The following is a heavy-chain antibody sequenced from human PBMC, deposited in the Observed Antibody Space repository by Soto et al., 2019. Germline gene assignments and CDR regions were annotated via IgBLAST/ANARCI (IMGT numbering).Heavy chain of an antibody. CDR3: ERDGVVTAILWEYYYYGMDV. CDR1: GGSISSYY. V-gene: IGHV4-4*07. J-gene: IGHJ6*02. CDR2: IYTSGST. D-gene: IGHD2-21*02. Sequence: SETLSLTCTVSGGSISSYYWSWIRQPAGKGLEWIGRIYTSGSTNYNPSLKSRVTMSVDTSKNQFSLKLSSVTAADTAVYYCERDGVVTAILWEYYYYGMDVWGQGNTVT.